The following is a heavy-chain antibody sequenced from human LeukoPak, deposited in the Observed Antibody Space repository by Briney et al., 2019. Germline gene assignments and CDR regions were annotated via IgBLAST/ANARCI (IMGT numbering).Heavy chain of an antibody. CDR3: ARDIRGKDFWSGYYGLDV. CDR2: IRYDGSNK. CDR1: GFTFSSYG. D-gene: IGHD3-3*01. Sequence: GSLRLSCAASGFTFSSYGMHWVRQAPGKGLEWVAFIRYDGSNKYYADSVKGRFTISRDNSKNTLYLQMNSLRAEDTAVYYCARDIRGKDFWSGYYGLDVWGKGTTVAVSS. J-gene: IGHJ6*04. V-gene: IGHV3-30*02.